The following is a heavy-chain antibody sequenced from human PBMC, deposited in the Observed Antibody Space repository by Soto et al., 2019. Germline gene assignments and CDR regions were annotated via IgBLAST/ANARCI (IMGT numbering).Heavy chain of an antibody. D-gene: IGHD3-3*01. CDR2: ISAYNGNT. J-gene: IGHJ6*02. Sequence: GASVKVSCKASGYTFTSYGISWVRQAPGQGLEWTGWISAYNGNTNYAQKLQGRVTMTTDTSTSTAYMELRSLRSDDTAVYYCAREGPTRKGTDYDFWSGYLSYGMDVWGQGTTVTVSS. V-gene: IGHV1-18*01. CDR1: GYTFTSYG. CDR3: AREGPTRKGTDYDFWSGYLSYGMDV.